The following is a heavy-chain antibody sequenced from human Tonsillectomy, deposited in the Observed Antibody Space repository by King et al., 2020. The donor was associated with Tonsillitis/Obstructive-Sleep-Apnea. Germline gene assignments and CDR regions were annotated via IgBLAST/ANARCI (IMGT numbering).Heavy chain of an antibody. CDR1: GGSISSYY. D-gene: IGHD2-2*01. CDR2: IYYSCST. V-gene: IGHV4-59*01. Sequence: VQLQESGPGLVKPSETLSLTCIVSGGSISSYYWSWIRQPPGKGLEWIGYIYYSCSTNYNPSLKSRVTISVDTSKNQFSLKLSSVTAADTAVYYCARGCSSTGCFNNWFDPWGQGTLVTVSS. CDR3: ARGCSSTGCFNNWFDP. J-gene: IGHJ5*02.